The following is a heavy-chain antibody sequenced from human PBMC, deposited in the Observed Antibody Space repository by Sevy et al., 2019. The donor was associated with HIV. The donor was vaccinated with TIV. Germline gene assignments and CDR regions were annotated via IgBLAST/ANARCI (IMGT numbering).Heavy chain of an antibody. D-gene: IGHD5-12*01. V-gene: IGHV3-49*03. CDR3: ARGLATADPPEYYFDS. CDR2: ITRNSYEAYGGTT. Sequence: GGSLRLSCTTSGFTFHDYASSWFRQAPGKGLEWVAFITRNSYEAYGGTTEYAASVTGRFIISRDDSKSIAYLQMDSLKTEDSAVYYCARGLATADPPEYYFDSWGQGTLVTVSS. J-gene: IGHJ4*02. CDR1: GFTFHDYA.